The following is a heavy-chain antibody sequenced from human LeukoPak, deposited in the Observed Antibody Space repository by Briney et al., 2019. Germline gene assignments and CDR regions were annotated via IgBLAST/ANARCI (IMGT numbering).Heavy chain of an antibody. D-gene: IGHD3-16*02. CDR2: IYHSGST. CDR3: ARVYDYVWGSYRAVFDY. Sequence: PSETLSLTCTVSGYSISSGYYWGWIRQPPGKGLEWIGSIYHSGSTYYNPSLKSRVTISVDTSKNQFSLKLSSVTAADTAVYYCARVYDYVWGSYRAVFDYWGQGTLVTVSS. J-gene: IGHJ4*02. V-gene: IGHV4-38-2*02. CDR1: GYSISSGYY.